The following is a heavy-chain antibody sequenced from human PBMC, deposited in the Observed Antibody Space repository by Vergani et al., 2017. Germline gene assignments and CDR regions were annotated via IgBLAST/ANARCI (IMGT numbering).Heavy chain of an antibody. Sequence: QVQLVESGGGVVQPRTSLRLSCEASGFKFSQFGMHWVRQGPGKGLEWVAFISYDGSKTQYADSEKGRVTISRDNSKNTVGLEMSSLRVDDTATYYCARDVWDCSGISCFLRAGEFYYMDVWGQGTTVTVSS. V-gene: IGHV3-33*05. J-gene: IGHJ6*03. CDR3: ARDVWDCSGISCFLRAGEFYYMDV. D-gene: IGHD3-16*01. CDR1: GFKFSQFG. CDR2: ISYDGSKT.